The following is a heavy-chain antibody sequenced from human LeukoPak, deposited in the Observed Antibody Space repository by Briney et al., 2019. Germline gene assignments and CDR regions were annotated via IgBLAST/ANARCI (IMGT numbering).Heavy chain of an antibody. CDR3: ARDGGNDYYFDY. CDR2: IWYDGSNK. J-gene: IGHJ4*02. D-gene: IGHD2-21*02. Sequence: GGSLRLSCAASGFTFSSYWMNWVRQAPGKGLEWVAVIWYDGSNKYYADSVKGRFTISRDNSKNTLYLQMNSLRAEDTAVYYCARDGGNDYYFDYWGQGTLVTVSS. CDR1: GFTFSSYW. V-gene: IGHV3-33*08.